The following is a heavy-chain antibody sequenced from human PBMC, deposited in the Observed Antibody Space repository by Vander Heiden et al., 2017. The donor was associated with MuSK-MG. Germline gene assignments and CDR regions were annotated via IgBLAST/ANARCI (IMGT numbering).Heavy chain of an antibody. CDR3: AKGRIQLWFKGDGMDV. CDR1: VFTFSSYG. D-gene: IGHD5-18*01. J-gene: IGHJ6*02. V-gene: IGHV3-30*18. CDR2: ISYDGSNK. Sequence: QVQLVESGGGVVQPGRSLRLSCAASVFTFSSYGMHWVRQAPGKGLEWVAVISYDGSNKYYADSVKGRFTISRDNSKNTLYLQMNSLRAEDTAVYYCAKGRIQLWFKGDGMDVWGQGTTGTVSS.